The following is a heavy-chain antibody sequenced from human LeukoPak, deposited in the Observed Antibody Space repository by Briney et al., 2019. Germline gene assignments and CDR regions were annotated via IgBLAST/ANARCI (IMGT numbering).Heavy chain of an antibody. CDR1: GFTFSSYW. Sequence: PGGSLRLSCAASGFTFSSYWMSWVRQAPGKGLEWVANIKQDGSEKYYVDSVKGRFTISRDNSKNTLYLQMNSLRAEDTAVYYCAKDHPPRSIAAAGLDYWGQGTLVTVSS. V-gene: IGHV3-7*01. CDR3: AKDHPPRSIAAAGLDY. D-gene: IGHD6-13*01. CDR2: IKQDGSEK. J-gene: IGHJ4*02.